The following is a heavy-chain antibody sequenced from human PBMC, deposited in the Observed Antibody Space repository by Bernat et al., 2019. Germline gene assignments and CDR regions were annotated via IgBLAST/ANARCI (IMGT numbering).Heavy chain of an antibody. V-gene: IGHV3-23*01. CDR3: ARDRAVVPAAIPQDYYYGMDV. Sequence: EVQLLESGGGSIQPGGSLRLSCAASGFTLSNYAMSWVRQAPGKGLEWVSVITGGGGSTNYADSVKGRFTISRDNSKNTLYLQMNSLRAEDTAVYYCARDRAVVPAAIPQDYYYGMDVWGQGTTVTVSS. CDR2: ITGGGGST. J-gene: IGHJ6*02. CDR1: GFTLSNYA. D-gene: IGHD2-2*01.